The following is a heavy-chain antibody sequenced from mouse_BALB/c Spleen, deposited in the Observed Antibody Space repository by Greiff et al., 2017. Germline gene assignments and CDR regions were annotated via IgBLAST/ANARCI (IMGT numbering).Heavy chain of an antibody. CDR1: GYSFTGYY. Sequence: EVQLQQSGPELVKPGASVKISCKASGYSFTGYYMHWVKQSHVKSLEWIGRINPYNGATSYNQNFKDKASLTVDKSSSTAYMELHSLTSEDSAVYYCARGGDYPYFDYWGQGTTLTVSS. J-gene: IGHJ2*01. CDR3: ARGGDYPYFDY. D-gene: IGHD2-4*01. V-gene: IGHV1-31*01. CDR2: INPYNGAT.